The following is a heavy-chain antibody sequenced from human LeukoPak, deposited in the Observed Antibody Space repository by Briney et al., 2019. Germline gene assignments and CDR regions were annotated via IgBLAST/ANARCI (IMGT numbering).Heavy chain of an antibody. D-gene: IGHD3-10*01. CDR2: INPSGGST. V-gene: IGHV1-46*01. CDR1: GYTFTSYY. J-gene: IGHJ5*02. CDR3: ARTYYGSGSYYENWFDP. Sequence: ASVKVSCKASGYTFTSYYMHWVRQAPGQGLEWMGIINPSGGSTSYAQKFQGRVTMTRDTSTSTAYMELRSLRSDDTAVYYCARTYYGSGSYYENWFDPWGQGTLVTVSS.